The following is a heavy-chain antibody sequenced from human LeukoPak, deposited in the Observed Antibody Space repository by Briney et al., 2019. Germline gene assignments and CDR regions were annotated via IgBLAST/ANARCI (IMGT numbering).Heavy chain of an antibody. Sequence: GGSLRLSCAASGFTFSSYSMNWVRQAPGKGLEWVSYISSSSSTIYYADSVKGRFTISRDNAKNSLYLQMNSLRAEDTAVYYCARGHTYSSSWYGGFDYWGQGTLVTVSS. V-gene: IGHV3-48*04. CDR2: ISSSSSTI. CDR1: GFTFSSYS. J-gene: IGHJ4*02. CDR3: ARGHTYSSSWYGGFDY. D-gene: IGHD6-13*01.